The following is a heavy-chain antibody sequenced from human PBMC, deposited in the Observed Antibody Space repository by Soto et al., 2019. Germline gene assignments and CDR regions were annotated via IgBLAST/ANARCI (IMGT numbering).Heavy chain of an antibody. J-gene: IGHJ6*03. CDR1: GFTVSSNY. Sequence: GGSLRLSCAASGFTVSSNYMSWVRQAPGKGLEWVSVIYSGGSTYYADSVKGRFTISRDNSKDTLYLQMNSLRAEDTAVYYCASPAGGRGNYYYYMDVWGKGTTVTVSS. CDR3: ASPAGGRGNYYYYMDV. V-gene: IGHV3-66*01. D-gene: IGHD3-16*01. CDR2: IYSGGST.